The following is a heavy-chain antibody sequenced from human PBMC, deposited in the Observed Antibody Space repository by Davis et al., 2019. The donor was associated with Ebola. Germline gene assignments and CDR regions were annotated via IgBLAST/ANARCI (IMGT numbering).Heavy chain of an antibody. CDR3: ARDKWAAMVTSFDY. Sequence: GGSLRLSCTDSVITFSSYAMTWVRQAPGKGLEWVSAISGSGGSTYYADSVKGRFTISRDNSKKTLYLQMNSLRAEDTAVYYCARDKWAAMVTSFDYWGQGTLVTVSS. V-gene: IGHV3-23*01. J-gene: IGHJ4*02. CDR1: VITFSSYA. D-gene: IGHD5-18*01. CDR2: ISGSGGST.